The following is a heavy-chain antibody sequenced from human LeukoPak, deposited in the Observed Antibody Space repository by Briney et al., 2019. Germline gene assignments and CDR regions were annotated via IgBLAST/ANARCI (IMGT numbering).Heavy chain of an antibody. J-gene: IGHJ4*02. CDR1: GFTFSDHY. V-gene: IGHV3-11*01. CDR3: ARAPSGYDGEWYFDY. D-gene: IGHD5-12*01. Sequence: PGGSLRLSCAASGFTFSDHYMSWVRQAPGKGLEWISYISESGTTIFYADSVKGRFTISRDNAKNSLSLQMNSLRAEDTAVYYCARAPSGYDGEWYFDYWGQGTLVTVSS. CDR2: ISESGTTI.